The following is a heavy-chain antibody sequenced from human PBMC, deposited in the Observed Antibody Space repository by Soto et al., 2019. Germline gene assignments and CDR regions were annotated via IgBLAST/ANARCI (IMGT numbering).Heavy chain of an antibody. D-gene: IGHD2-8*01. CDR3: AAWCVGCRGFNYYGMDV. V-gene: IGHV4-31*03. Sequence: SETLSLTCTVSGGSISSGGYYWSWIRQHPGKGLEWIGYIYYSGSTYYNPSLKSRVTISVDTSKNQFSLKLSSVTAADTAVFYCAAWCVGCRGFNYYGMDVGGQGTTVTVS. J-gene: IGHJ6*02. CDR1: GGSISSGGYY. CDR2: IYYSGST.